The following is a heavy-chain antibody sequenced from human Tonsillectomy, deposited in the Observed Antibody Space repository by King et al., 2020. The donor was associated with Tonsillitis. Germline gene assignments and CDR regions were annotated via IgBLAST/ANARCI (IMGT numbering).Heavy chain of an antibody. Sequence: VQLVESGAEVKKPGESLKISCKGSGYTFTSYWIGWVRQMPGKGLEWMGIIYPGDSETRYSPSFQGQVTISADKSISTAYLQGSSLKASDTAMYYCARTIAARPDWFDPWGQGTLVTVSS. CDR1: GYTFTSYW. CDR2: IYPGDSET. J-gene: IGHJ5*02. CDR3: ARTIAARPDWFDP. V-gene: IGHV5-51*01. D-gene: IGHD6-6*01.